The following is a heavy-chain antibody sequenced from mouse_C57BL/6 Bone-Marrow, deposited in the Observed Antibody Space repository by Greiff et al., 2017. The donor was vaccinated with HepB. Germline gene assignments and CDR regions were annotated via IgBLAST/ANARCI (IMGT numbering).Heavy chain of an antibody. CDR3: ARPRYGRGFAY. CDR1: GYTFTSYD. J-gene: IGHJ3*01. CDR2: IYPRDGST. D-gene: IGHD1-1*01. V-gene: IGHV1-85*01. Sequence: QVQLQQSGPELVKPGASVKFSCKASGYTFTSYDINWVKQRPGQGLEWIGWIYPRDGSTKYNEKFKGKATLTVDTSSSTAYMELHSLTSEDSAVYFCARPRYGRGFAYWGQGTLVTVSA.